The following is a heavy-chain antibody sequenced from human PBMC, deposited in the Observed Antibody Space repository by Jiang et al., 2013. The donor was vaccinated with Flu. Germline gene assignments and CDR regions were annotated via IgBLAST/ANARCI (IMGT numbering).Heavy chain of an antibody. J-gene: IGHJ4*02. CDR2: IWHDGSNR. Sequence: LSCAASGFDFNYYAMHWVRQAPGKGLEWVARIWHDGSNRYYADSVKGRFTVSRDNSKSTLFLQMNSLRPEDTALYYCATLRGSTYDTYLMDVWGQGTQVSVSS. V-gene: IGHV3-33*03. D-gene: IGHD2-2*01. CDR1: GFDFNYYA. CDR3: ATLRGSTYDTYLMDV.